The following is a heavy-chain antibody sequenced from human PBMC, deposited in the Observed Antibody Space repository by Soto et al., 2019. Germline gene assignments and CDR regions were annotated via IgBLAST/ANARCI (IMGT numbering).Heavy chain of an antibody. V-gene: IGHV3-30-3*01. CDR2: ISYDGSNK. D-gene: IGHD3-10*01. CDR1: GFTFSSYA. J-gene: IGHJ4*02. Sequence: GGSLRLSCAASGFTFSSYAMHWVRQAPGKGLEWVAVISYDGSNKYYADSVKGRFTISRDNSKNTLYLQMNSLRAEDTAVYYCARGDHYYGSGNQGGYWGQGTLVTVSS. CDR3: ARGDHYYGSGNQGGY.